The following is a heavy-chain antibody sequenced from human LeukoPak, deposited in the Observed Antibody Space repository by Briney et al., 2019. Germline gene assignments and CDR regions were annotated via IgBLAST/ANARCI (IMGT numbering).Heavy chain of an antibody. V-gene: IGHV4-34*01. CDR2: INHSGST. D-gene: IGHD3-9*01. CDR1: GGSFSGYY. Sequence: SETLSLTCAVYGGSFSGYYWSWIRQPPGKGLEWIGEINHSGSTNCNPSLKSRVTISVDTSKNQFSLKLGSVTAADTAVYYCATSPPFTIRGKYYYYYMDVWGKGTTVTVSS. CDR3: ATSPPFTIRGKYYYYYMDV. J-gene: IGHJ6*03.